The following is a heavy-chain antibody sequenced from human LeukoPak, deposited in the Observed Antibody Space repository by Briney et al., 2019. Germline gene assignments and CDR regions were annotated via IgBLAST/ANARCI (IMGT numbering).Heavy chain of an antibody. V-gene: IGHV3-23*01. CDR3: AKVSGDLPLRFDP. CDR2: ISGSGGST. CDR1: GFTFSSYG. D-gene: IGHD4-17*01. Sequence: PGGSLRLSCAASGFTFSSYGMSWVRQAPGKGLEWVSAISGSGGSTYYADSVKGRFTISRDNSKNTLYLQMNSLRAEDTAIYYCAKVSGDLPLRFDPWGQGTLVTVSS. J-gene: IGHJ5*02.